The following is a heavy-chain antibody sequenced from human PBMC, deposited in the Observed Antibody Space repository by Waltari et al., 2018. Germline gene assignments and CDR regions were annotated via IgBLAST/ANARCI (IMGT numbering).Heavy chain of an antibody. Sequence: QVQLVQSGAEVKKPGSSVKVSCKASGGTFSSYAISWVRQAPGQGLEWMGGSIPIFGTANYAKKFQGRVPITTDESTSTAYMELSSLRSEDTAVYYCARDFGSTPVAFDIWGQGTMVTVSS. D-gene: IGHD3-16*01. CDR3: ARDFGSTPVAFDI. J-gene: IGHJ3*02. V-gene: IGHV1-69*05. CDR1: GGTFSSYA. CDR2: SIPIFGTA.